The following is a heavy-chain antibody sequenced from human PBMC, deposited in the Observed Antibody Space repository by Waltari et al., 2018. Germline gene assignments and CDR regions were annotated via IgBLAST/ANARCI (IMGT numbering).Heavy chain of an antibody. D-gene: IGHD6-19*01. CDR1: GFSLSTSGVG. Sequence: QITLKESGPTLVKPTQTLTLTCTFSGFSLSTSGVGVGWIRQPPGKALEWLALIYWDDDKRYSPSLKSRLNITQDTPKNQVVLTLTNMDPVATATYYCAHRRGSSGYTGDWFDPWGQGTLVTVSS. V-gene: IGHV2-5*02. CDR2: IYWDDDK. CDR3: AHRRGSSGYTGDWFDP. J-gene: IGHJ5*02.